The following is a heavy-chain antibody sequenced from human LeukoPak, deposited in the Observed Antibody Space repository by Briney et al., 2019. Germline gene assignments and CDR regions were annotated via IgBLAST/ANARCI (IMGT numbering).Heavy chain of an antibody. J-gene: IGHJ3*02. CDR2: IYYSGST. CDR1: GGSISSYY. D-gene: IGHD2-15*01. Sequence: PSETLSLTCTVSGGSISSYYWSWIRQPPGKGLEWIGYIYYSGSTNYSPSLKSRVTISVDTSKNQFSLKLSSVTAADTAVYYCAGGLGDCSGGSCSMFSFDIWGQGTMVTVSS. CDR3: AGGLGDCSGGSCSMFSFDI. V-gene: IGHV4-59*01.